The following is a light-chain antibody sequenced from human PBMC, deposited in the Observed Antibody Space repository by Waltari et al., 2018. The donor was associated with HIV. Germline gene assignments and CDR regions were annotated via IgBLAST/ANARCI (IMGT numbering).Light chain of an antibody. CDR2: KDD. CDR1: SSNIGSQS. Sequence: QSVLTQPPSVSGTLGQRVTMSCSGSSSNIGSQSVYWYQQFPRKAPNLLIFKDDQRPAGVPARFCGLKSGTSASLAVSGLRSEDEADYYCATWDDSLSVVIFGGGTNLTVL. J-gene: IGLJ2*01. CDR3: ATWDDSLSVVI. V-gene: IGLV1-47*01.